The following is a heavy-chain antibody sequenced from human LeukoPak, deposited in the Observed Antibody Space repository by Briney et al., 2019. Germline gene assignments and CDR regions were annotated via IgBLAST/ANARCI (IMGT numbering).Heavy chain of an antibody. CDR3: ARVIGKYVWGSYRPEGYFDY. J-gene: IGHJ4*02. CDR1: GYTFTSYG. D-gene: IGHD3-16*02. CDR2: ISAYNGNT. V-gene: IGHV1-18*01. Sequence: EASVKVSCKASGYTFTSYGISWVRQAPGQGLERMGWISAYNGNTNYAQKLQGRVTMTTDTSTSTAYMELRSLRSDDTAVYYCARVIGKYVWGSYRPEGYFDYWGQGTLVTVSS.